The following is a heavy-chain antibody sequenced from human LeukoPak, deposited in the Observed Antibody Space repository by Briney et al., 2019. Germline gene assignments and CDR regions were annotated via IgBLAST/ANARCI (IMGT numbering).Heavy chain of an antibody. CDR3: ARAVTLVATTNTFIGDAFDI. Sequence: SVKVSCKASGGTFSSYAISWVQQAPGQGLEWMGGIIPIFGTANYAQKFQGRVTITTDESTSTAYMELSSLRSEDTAVYYCARAVTLVATTNTFIGDAFDIWGQGTMVTVSS. CDR1: GGTFSSYA. V-gene: IGHV1-69*05. CDR2: IIPIFGTA. J-gene: IGHJ3*02. D-gene: IGHD5-12*01.